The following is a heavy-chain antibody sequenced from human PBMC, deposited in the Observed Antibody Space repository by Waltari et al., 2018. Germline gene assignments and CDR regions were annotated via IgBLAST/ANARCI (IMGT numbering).Heavy chain of an antibody. V-gene: IGHV4-39*07. D-gene: IGHD3-22*01. J-gene: IGHJ6*02. CDR3: ARDRKYYYDSSGYYYGMDV. CDR2: IYYSGST. Sequence: QLQLQESGPGLVKPSETLSLTCTVSGGSISSSSYYWGWIRQPPGKGLGWIGSIYYSGSTYYNPSLKSRVTISEDTSKNQFSLKLSSVTAADTAVYYCARDRKYYYDSSGYYYGMDVWGQGTTVTVSS. CDR1: GGSISSSSYY.